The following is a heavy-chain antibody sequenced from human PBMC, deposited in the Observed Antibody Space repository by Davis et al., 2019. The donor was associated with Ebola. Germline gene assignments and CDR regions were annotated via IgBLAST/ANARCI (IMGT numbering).Heavy chain of an antibody. CDR1: GASVSSGTYY. J-gene: IGHJ6*03. Sequence: MPSETLSLTCTVSGASVSSGTYYWNWIRQPPGKGLEWIGYVHHSGITNFDPSLHRRITISLDTSKNQLSLEMSPVTPADTAMYYCARGLVVPVALLNHMDVWGEGTMVTVSS. CDR3: ARGLVVPVALLNHMDV. V-gene: IGHV4-61*01. D-gene: IGHD2-21*01. CDR2: VHHSGIT.